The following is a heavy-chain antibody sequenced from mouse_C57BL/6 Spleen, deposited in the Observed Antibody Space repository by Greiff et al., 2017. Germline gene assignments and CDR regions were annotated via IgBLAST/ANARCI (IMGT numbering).Heavy chain of an antibody. CDR3: VREDDCDVWFAY. Sequence: EVQLVESGGGLVQPKGSLKLSCAASGFTFNTYAMHWVRQAPGKGLEWVARIRSKSSNYATYYAVSVKDRFTISRDDSQSMLYLQMNNLKTEDTAMYFCVREDDCDVWFAYWGQGTLVTVSA. CDR1: GFTFNTYA. J-gene: IGHJ3*01. CDR2: IRSKSSNYAT. D-gene: IGHD2-4*01. V-gene: IGHV10-3*01.